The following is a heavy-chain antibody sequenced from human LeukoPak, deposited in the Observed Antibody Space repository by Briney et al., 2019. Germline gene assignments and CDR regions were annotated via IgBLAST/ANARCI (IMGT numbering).Heavy chain of an antibody. J-gene: IGHJ3*02. CDR2: ISASGGST. D-gene: IGHD3-22*01. V-gene: IGHV3-23*01. CDR1: GFTFSSFA. Sequence: GGSLRPSCAASGFTFSSFATSWVRQAPGKGLEWVSGISASGGSTYYADSVKGRFTISRDNSKNTLYLQMNSLRAEDTAVYYCAKGFYDNSASGVFDIWGQGTMVTVSS. CDR3: AKGFYDNSASGVFDI.